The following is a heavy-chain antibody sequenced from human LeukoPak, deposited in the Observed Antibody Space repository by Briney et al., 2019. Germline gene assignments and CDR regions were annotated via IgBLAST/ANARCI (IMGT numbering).Heavy chain of an antibody. CDR1: GFTFSSYW. V-gene: IGHV3-74*03. Sequence: GGSLRLSCAASGFTFSSYWMHWVRQAPGKGLVWVSRINSDGSSIMNADSVKGRVTISRDNAKNTLYLQMNSLRDEDTAVYYCAREQWLTPRDAFDIWGQGTMVTVSS. CDR3: AREQWLTPRDAFDI. CDR2: INSDGSSI. J-gene: IGHJ3*02. D-gene: IGHD6-19*01.